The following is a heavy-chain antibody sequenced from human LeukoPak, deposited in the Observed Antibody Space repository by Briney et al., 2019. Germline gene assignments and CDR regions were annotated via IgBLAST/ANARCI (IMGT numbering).Heavy chain of an antibody. CDR1: GFTFSSYW. CDR2: IKQDGSEK. V-gene: IGHV3-7*01. Sequence: GGSLRLSCAASGFTFSSYWMGWVRQAPGKGLEWVANIKQDGSEKDYVDSVKGRFTISRDNAKNSLHLQMNSLRAEDTAVYYCARNPRDSSGYYYALDYWGQGTLVAVSS. J-gene: IGHJ4*02. D-gene: IGHD3-22*01. CDR3: ARNPRDSSGYYYALDY.